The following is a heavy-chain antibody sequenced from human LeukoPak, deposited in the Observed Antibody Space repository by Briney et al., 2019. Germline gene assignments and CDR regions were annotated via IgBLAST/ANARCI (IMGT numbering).Heavy chain of an antibody. CDR1: GFTFSSYW. V-gene: IGHV3-7*01. J-gene: IGHJ4*02. CDR3: ASDQMYYDFWSGYNGY. CDR2: IKQDGSEK. D-gene: IGHD3-3*01. Sequence: PGGSLRLSCAASGFTFSSYWMSWVRQAPGKGLEWVANIKQDGSEKYYVDSVKGRFTISRDNAKNSLYLQMNSLRAEDTAVYYCASDQMYYDFWSGYNGYWGQGTLVTVSS.